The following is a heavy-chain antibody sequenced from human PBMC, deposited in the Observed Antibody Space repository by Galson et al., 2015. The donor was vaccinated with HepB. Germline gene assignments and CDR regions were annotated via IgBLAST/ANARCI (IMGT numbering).Heavy chain of an antibody. J-gene: IGHJ4*02. D-gene: IGHD6-19*01. V-gene: IGHV3-21*01. CDR1: GFTFSPFG. CDR3: AREISGWYPAGGF. CDR2: IGRDLNYI. Sequence: SLRLSCAASGFTFSPFGMTWVRQAPGKGLEWVSVIGRDLNYIHYADSVKGRFITSRDNAKNTVYLQMNSLRAEDTAVYYCAREISGWYPAGGFWGQGTLVTVSS.